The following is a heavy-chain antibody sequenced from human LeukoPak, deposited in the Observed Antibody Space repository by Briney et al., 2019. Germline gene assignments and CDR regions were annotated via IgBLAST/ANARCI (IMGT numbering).Heavy chain of an antibody. V-gene: IGHV4-59*01. CDR2: IYYSGNS. Sequence: SETLTLTCTVSGGSISTYYWSWIRQPPGKGLEWGGYIYYSGNSNYNPSLKSRVTISVDTSKNQFSLKLSSVTAADTAVYYCAGLGASGNGYLSWFDPWGQGTLVTVSS. CDR1: GGSISTYY. D-gene: IGHD3-22*01. J-gene: IGHJ5*02. CDR3: AGLGASGNGYLSWFDP.